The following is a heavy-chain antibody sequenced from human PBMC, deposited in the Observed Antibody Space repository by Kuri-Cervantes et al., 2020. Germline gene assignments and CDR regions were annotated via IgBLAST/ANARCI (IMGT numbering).Heavy chain of an antibody. D-gene: IGHD2-15*01. J-gene: IGHJ4*02. Sequence: GGSLRLSCAASGFTFSSYAMSWVRQAPGKGLEWVSAISGSGGSTYYADSVKGRFTISRDNSKNTLYLQMNSLRAEDTAVYYCAKDYRYCSGGSCYGNDYWGQGTLVTVSS. CDR2: ISGSGGST. V-gene: IGHV3-23*01. CDR3: AKDYRYCSGGSCYGNDY. CDR1: GFTFSSYA.